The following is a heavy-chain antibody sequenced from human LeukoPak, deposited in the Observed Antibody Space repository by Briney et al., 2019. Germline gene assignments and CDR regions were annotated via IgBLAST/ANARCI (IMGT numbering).Heavy chain of an antibody. CDR3: AGGSGWLYFDY. CDR1: RFTVSNNY. D-gene: IGHD6-19*01. J-gene: IGHJ4*02. Sequence: GGSLRLSCAASRFTVSNNYMSWVRQAPGMGLEWVSTIYNAGSTSYADSVKGRFTISRDNSKNTLYLQMNSLRTEDMAVYYCAGGSGWLYFDYWGQGTLVTVSS. CDR2: IYNAGST. V-gene: IGHV3-66*01.